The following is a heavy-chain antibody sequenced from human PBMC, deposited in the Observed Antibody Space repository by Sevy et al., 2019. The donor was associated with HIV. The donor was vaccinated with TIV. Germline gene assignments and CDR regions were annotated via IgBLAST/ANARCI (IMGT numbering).Heavy chain of an antibody. D-gene: IGHD6-19*01. Sequence: SETLSLTCTVSGGSISSYYLSWIRQPAGKGLEWIGRIYTSGSTNYNPSLKSRVTMSVDTSKNQFSLKLSSVTAADTAVYYCARGLEYSSVSGASYYFDYWGQGTLVTVSS. CDR3: ARGLEYSSVSGASYYFDY. CDR1: GGSISSYY. V-gene: IGHV4-4*07. CDR2: IYTSGST. J-gene: IGHJ4*02.